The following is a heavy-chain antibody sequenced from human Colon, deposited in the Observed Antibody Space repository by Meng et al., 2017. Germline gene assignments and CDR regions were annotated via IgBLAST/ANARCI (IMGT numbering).Heavy chain of an antibody. Sequence: QVVLVQSGAGVKKPGDSVKVSCKTSGYTFTGYYMQWVRQAPGQGLEWLGRIHPNTGATNYAQKFQDRVTMTRDTSISTVYMELNTLTSDDTAVYYCARDGSYGLDLDFWGQGTLVTVSS. J-gene: IGHJ4*02. D-gene: IGHD3-3*01. CDR2: IHPNTGAT. V-gene: IGHV1-2*06. CDR3: ARDGSYGLDLDF. CDR1: GYTFTGYY.